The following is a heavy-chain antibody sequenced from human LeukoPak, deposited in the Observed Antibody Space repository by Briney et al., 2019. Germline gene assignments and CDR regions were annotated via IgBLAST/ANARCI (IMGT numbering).Heavy chain of an antibody. D-gene: IGHD6-13*01. CDR1: GFTFSSYA. J-gene: IGHJ3*02. Sequence: PGGSLRLSCAASGFTFSSYAMHWVRQAPGKGLEWVAVMSSDGRNKFYAEPARGRFSISRDNFKNTLYLQMNSLRAEDTAVYYCARTSIAAADSDAFDIWGQGTMVTVSS. CDR2: MSSDGRNK. V-gene: IGHV3-30*04. CDR3: ARTSIAAADSDAFDI.